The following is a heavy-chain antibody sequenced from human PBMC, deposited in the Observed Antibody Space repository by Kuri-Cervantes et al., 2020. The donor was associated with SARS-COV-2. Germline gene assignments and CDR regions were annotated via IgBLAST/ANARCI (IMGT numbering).Heavy chain of an antibody. Sequence: LRLSCAISGDSVSSNSAAWNWIRQSPSRGLEWLGRTYYRSKWYNDYAVSVKSRITINPDTSKNQFSLQLNSVTPEDTAVYYCARDYYYDSSGFYAFDIWGQGTMVTVSS. V-gene: IGHV6-1*01. CDR1: GDSVSSNSAA. CDR2: TYYRSKWYN. D-gene: IGHD3-22*01. CDR3: ARDYYYDSSGFYAFDI. J-gene: IGHJ3*02.